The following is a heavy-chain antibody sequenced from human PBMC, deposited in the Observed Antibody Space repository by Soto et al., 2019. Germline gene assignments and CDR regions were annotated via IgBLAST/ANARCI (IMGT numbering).Heavy chain of an antibody. CDR2: IFCDDDK. Sequence: QITLKESGPPLVTPTQTLTLTCTFSGFSLSTSGVGVGWIRQPPGKALKCLALIFCDDDKRYSPSLKSRLTITKNTSKNQVVLTMTIMDPVDTATYYCAHIPNYYQYNWFDPWGQGTLVTVSS. D-gene: IGHD3-10*01. CDR3: AHIPNYYQYNWFDP. CDR1: GFSLSTSGVG. J-gene: IGHJ5*02. V-gene: IGHV2-5*02.